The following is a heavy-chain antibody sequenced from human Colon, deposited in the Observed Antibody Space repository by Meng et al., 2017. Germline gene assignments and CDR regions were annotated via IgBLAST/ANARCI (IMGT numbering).Heavy chain of an antibody. D-gene: IGHD3-10*01. CDR1: GLTFSRSG. J-gene: IGHJ4*02. V-gene: IGHV3-33*01. CDR3: ARDKGTYYLDY. Sequence: GGSLRLSCATSGLTFSRSGMHWVRQAPGKGLGGVAFIWSDGSKKYYADSVKGRFTISRDNSKNTLYLQMNSLRDDDTAVYYCARDKGTYYLDYWGQGTLVTVSS. CDR2: IWSDGSKK.